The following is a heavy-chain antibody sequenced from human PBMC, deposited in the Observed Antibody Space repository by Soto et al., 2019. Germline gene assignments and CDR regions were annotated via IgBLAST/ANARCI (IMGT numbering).Heavy chain of an antibody. CDR1: GGSISSYY. J-gene: IGHJ4*02. CDR2: IYTSGST. CDR3: AREYYGGNPQRFDY. D-gene: IGHD4-17*01. V-gene: IGHV4-4*07. Sequence: TFSGGSISSYYWSWILQPAGKGLEWIGRIYTSGSTNYNPSLKSRVTISVDTSKNQFSLKLSSVTAADTAVYYCAREYYGGNPQRFDYWGPGTLLTVSS.